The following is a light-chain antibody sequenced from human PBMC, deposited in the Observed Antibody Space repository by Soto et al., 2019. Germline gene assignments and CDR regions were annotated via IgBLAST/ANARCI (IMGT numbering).Light chain of an antibody. CDR1: SSDIGGYKY. J-gene: IGLJ1*01. CDR2: TVT. CDR3: CSYAGSSSYV. Sequence: QSALTQPRSVSGSPGQSVTISCTGTSSDIGGYKYVSWYQQHPGKAPKLMIYTVTKRPSGVPDRFSGSKSDNTASLTISGLQADDEADYYCCSYAGSSSYVFGTGTKLTVL. V-gene: IGLV2-11*01.